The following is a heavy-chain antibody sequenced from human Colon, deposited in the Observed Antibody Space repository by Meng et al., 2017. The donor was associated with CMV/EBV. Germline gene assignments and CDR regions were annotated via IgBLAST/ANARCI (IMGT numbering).Heavy chain of an antibody. Sequence: GGSLRLSCATSGFTFSDYGMHWVRQAAGKGLEWVAFIRFDGSDKYYADSVKGRFTISRDNSKNTVYLQMNSLRPDDTAVYYCAKDIGTWTRGYYFDYWGQGTLVTVSS. CDR3: AKDIGTWTRGYYFDY. V-gene: IGHV3-30*02. CDR2: IRFDGSDK. J-gene: IGHJ4*02. CDR1: GFTFSDYG. D-gene: IGHD2-15*01.